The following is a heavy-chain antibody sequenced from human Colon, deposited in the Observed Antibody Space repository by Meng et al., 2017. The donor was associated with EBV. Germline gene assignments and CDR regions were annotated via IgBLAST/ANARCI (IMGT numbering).Heavy chain of an antibody. D-gene: IGHD1-26*01. V-gene: IGHV3-72*01. Sequence: EVMLWVSGGGVVLLGGPWRLSCFASGFPFTDRCMDWVRQAPGKGREWVGRIRNKANSYSTEYAASVKGRFTVSRDDSKNSLFLQMNSLKTEDTAVYYCARDSGTYEIDYWGQGTLVTVSS. CDR3: ARDSGTYEIDY. J-gene: IGHJ4*02. CDR2: IRNKANSYST. CDR1: GFPFTDRC.